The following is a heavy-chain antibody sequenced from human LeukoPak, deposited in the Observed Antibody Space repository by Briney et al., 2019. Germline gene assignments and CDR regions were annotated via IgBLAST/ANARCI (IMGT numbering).Heavy chain of an antibody. J-gene: IGHJ3*02. CDR2: INHSGST. D-gene: IGHD3-22*01. CDR1: GGSFSGYY. CDR3: ARGPTYYYDSSGYYPDDAFDI. Sequence: SETLSLTCAVYGGSFSGYYWSWIRQPPGKGLEWVGEINHSGSTNYNPSLKSRVTISVDTSKNQFSLKLRSVTAADTAVYYCARGPTYYYDSSGYYPDDAFDIWGQGTMVTVSS. V-gene: IGHV4-34*01.